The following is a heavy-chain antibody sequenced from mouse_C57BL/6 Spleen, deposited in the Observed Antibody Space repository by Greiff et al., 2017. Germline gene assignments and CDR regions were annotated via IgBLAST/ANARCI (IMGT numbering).Heavy chain of an antibody. CDR2: IYPGGGYT. V-gene: IGHV1-63*01. CDR1: GYTFTNYW. D-gene: IGHD2-4*01. Sequence: VQLQQSGAELVRPGTSVKMSCKASGYTFTNYWIGWAKQRPGHGLEWIGDIYPGGGYTNYNEKFKGKDTLTADKSSSTAYMQFSSLTSEDSAIYYCARHDYVVNWFAYWGQGTLVTVSA. CDR3: ARHDYVVNWFAY. J-gene: IGHJ3*01.